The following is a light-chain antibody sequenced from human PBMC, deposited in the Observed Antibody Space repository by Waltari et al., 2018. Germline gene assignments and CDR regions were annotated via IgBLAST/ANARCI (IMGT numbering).Light chain of an antibody. CDR2: EGS. J-gene: IGLJ2*01. CDR3: CSYAGRSTLV. CDR1: SRDVGSYYL. V-gene: IGLV2-23*01. Sequence: QSALTQPAPVSGSPGPSITISCTGSSRDVGSYYLVSWYQQHPGKAPKLMIYEGSKRPSGVSNRFSGSKSGNTASLTISGLQAEDEADYCCCSYAGRSTLVFGGGTKLTVL.